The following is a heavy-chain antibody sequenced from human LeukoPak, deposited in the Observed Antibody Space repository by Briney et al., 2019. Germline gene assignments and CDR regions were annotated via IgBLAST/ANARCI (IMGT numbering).Heavy chain of an antibody. V-gene: IGHV3-30*06. Sequence: PGGSLRLSCAVSGSDFSSHNFHWVRQAPGKGLEWVAVISYDGSNKYYADSVKGRFTISRDNSKNTLYLQMNSLRAEDTAVYYCARDISRSTSQENFDYWGQGTLVTVSS. CDR3: ARDISRSTSQENFDY. J-gene: IGHJ4*02. CDR2: ISYDGSNK. CDR1: GSDFSSHN.